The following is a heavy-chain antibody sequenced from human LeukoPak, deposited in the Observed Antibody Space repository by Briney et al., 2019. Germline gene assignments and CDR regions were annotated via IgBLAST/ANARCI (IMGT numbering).Heavy chain of an antibody. V-gene: IGHV1-2*02. CDR2: INPNSGDT. J-gene: IGHJ6*03. Sequence: VASVILSCKTSGHTFTASYIHWVRQAPGQGLEWMGRINPNSGDTDYAQRFQGRVTMTRDTSINTAYMEVRRLTSDDTADYYCARSAEHCANGVCFTKYYMDVWGTGTTVTVSS. CDR3: ARSAEHCANGVCFTKYYMDV. D-gene: IGHD2-8*01. CDR1: GHTFTASY.